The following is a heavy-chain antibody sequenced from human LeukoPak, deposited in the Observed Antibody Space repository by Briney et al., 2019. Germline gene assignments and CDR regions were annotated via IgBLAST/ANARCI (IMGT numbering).Heavy chain of an antibody. V-gene: IGHV3-23*01. CDR2: ISGSGGST. Sequence: GGSLRLSCAASGFTFSSYAMSWVRQAPGKGLEWVSAISGSGGSTYYADSVKGRFTISRDSAKNSLYLQMDSLRVEDTAVYYCARDKPGIAAATFDHWGQGTLVSVST. J-gene: IGHJ4*02. CDR3: ARDKPGIAAATFDH. D-gene: IGHD6-13*01. CDR1: GFTFSSYA.